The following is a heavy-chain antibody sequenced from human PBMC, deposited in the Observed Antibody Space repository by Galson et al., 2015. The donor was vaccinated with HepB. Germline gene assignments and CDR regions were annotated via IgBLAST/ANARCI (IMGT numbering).Heavy chain of an antibody. J-gene: IGHJ4*02. CDR3: AKGRGYDSGGYEFFDY. Sequence: SLRLSCAASGFTFSTYGMHWVRQAPGKGLEWVIVISYDGSYKYYADSVKGRFTISRDNSKNTLYLQMNSLRAEDTAVYYCAKGRGYDSGGYEFFDYWGQGTLVTVSS. CDR1: GFTFSTYG. CDR2: ISYDGSYK. D-gene: IGHD3-22*01. V-gene: IGHV3-30*18.